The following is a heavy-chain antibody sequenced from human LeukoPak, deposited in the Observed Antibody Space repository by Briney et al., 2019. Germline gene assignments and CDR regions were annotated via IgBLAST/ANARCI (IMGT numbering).Heavy chain of an antibody. CDR1: GFTFSSYS. CDR2: ISSSSSTI. Sequence: GGSLRLSCAASGFTFSSYSMNWVRQAPGKGLEWVSYISSSSSTIYYADSVKGRFTISRDNAKNSLYLQMNSLRAEDTAVYYCARDSGYSSSWGHYYYYYMDVWGKGTTVTVSS. V-gene: IGHV3-48*01. J-gene: IGHJ6*03. D-gene: IGHD6-13*01. CDR3: ARDSGYSSSWGHYYYYYMDV.